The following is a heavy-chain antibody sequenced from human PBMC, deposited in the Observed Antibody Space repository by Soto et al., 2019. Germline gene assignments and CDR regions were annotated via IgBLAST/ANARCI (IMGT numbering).Heavy chain of an antibody. J-gene: IGHJ4*02. V-gene: IGHV1-18*01. CDR1: GYTFTSYG. D-gene: IGHD3-22*01. CDR2: ISAYNGNT. CDR3: ARVDDSSGYYPHDY. Sequence: ASVKVSCKASGYTFTSYGISWVRQAPGQGLEWMGWISAYNGNTNYAQKLQGRVTMTTDTSTSTAYMELSSLRSEDTAVYYCARVDDSSGYYPHDYWAQRTLVTVAS.